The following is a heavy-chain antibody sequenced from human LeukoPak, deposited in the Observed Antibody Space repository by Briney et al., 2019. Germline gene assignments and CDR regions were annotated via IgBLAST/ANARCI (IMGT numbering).Heavy chain of an antibody. CDR2: IYTSGST. D-gene: IGHD4-17*01. CDR3: ARDFRPTTVTTIRTNWFDP. J-gene: IGHJ5*02. CDR1: GGSISSGSYY. Sequence: SETLSLTCTVSGGSISSGSYYWSWIRQPAGKGLEWIGRIYTSGSTNYNPSLKSRVTISVDTSKNQFSLKLSSVTAADTAVYYCARDFRPTTVTTIRTNWFDPWGQGTLVTVSS. V-gene: IGHV4-61*02.